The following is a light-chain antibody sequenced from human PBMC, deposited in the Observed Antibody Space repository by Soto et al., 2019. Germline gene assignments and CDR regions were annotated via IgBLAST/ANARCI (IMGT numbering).Light chain of an antibody. CDR1: QSISGW. CDR3: QQHGDSPIT. Sequence: IQISQSPSTLSASVGGTVTITCRASQSISGWLAWYQQRPGVAPRLLIYEASTLQSGVPSRSSGSGYGTDFSLTISRLEPEDFAVYYCQQHGDSPITVGQGTRLEIK. CDR2: EAS. V-gene: IGKV1-5*03. J-gene: IGKJ5*01.